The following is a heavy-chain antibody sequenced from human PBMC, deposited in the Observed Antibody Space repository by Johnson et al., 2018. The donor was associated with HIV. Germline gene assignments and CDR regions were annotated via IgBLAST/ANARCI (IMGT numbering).Heavy chain of an antibody. D-gene: IGHD6-6*01. CDR2: IRYDGSNE. CDR1: GFTFSSYG. Sequence: QVQVVESGGGVVQPGGSLRLSCAASGFTFSSYGMHWVRQAPGKGLEWVAFIRYDGSNEYYGDSVKGRFTISRDNSKNMLYLQMNSLRAEDTAVYYCAKDLGGGSSSLPGIWGQGTMVTVSS. V-gene: IGHV3-30*02. J-gene: IGHJ3*02. CDR3: AKDLGGGSSSLPGI.